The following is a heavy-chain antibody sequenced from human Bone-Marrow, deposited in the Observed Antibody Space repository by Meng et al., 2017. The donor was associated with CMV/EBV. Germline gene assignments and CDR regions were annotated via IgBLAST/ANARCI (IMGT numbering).Heavy chain of an antibody. CDR1: GDSVSSGSYY. Sequence: SETLSLTCIVSGDSVSSGSYYWSWIRQPPGKGLEWIGYIYYSGTANYNPSLKSRVTISVDTSKNQFSLKLNSVTAADTAVYYCAGSGSHLDTFDYWGQGTLVTVSS. J-gene: IGHJ4*02. CDR3: AGSGSHLDTFDY. CDR2: IYYSGTA. D-gene: IGHD1-26*01. V-gene: IGHV4-61*01.